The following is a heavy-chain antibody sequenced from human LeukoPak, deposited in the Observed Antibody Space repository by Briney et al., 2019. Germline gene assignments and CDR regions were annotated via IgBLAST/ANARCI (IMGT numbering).Heavy chain of an antibody. CDR2: IYHSGST. CDR1: GYSISSGYY. CDR3: ARDRRYYASSGYDY. Sequence: SETLSLTFTVSGYSISSGYYWGWIRQPPGKGREGIASIYHSGSTYYNPSLKTRYTISVDTSKNQFSLKLGPLTAADTAVYYCARDRRYYASSGYDYWGQGTLVTVSS. V-gene: IGHV4-38-2*02. J-gene: IGHJ4*02. D-gene: IGHD3-22*01.